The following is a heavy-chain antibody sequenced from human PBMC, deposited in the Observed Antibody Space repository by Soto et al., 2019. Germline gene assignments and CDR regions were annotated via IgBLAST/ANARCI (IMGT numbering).Heavy chain of an antibody. J-gene: IGHJ6*04. CDR2: ISAAGDP. CDR3: ARTDRDFYGLDV. CDR1: GFTFRNYD. V-gene: IGHV3-13*05. Sequence: EVQLVESGGGLVQPGGSLRLSCEASGFTFRNYDMHWVRQGTGKGLEWVSGISAAGDPDYADSVEGRFTISRENAQNSSVQQMNSLRVGDTAVYYCARTDRDFYGLDVWGEGTTVIASS.